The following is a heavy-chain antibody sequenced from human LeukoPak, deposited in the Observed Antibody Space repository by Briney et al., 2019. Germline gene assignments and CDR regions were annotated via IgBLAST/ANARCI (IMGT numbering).Heavy chain of an antibody. J-gene: IGHJ6*02. CDR1: GGTFSSYA. V-gene: IGHV1-69*13. CDR3: ARSPRVGATTYCYYGMDV. D-gene: IGHD1-26*01. Sequence: EASVKVSCQASGGTFSSYAISWVRQAPGQRLEWMGGIIPIFGTANYAQKFQGRVTITADESTSTAYMELSSLRPEATAVYYCARSPRVGATTYCYYGMDVWGQGTTVTVSS. CDR2: IIPIFGTA.